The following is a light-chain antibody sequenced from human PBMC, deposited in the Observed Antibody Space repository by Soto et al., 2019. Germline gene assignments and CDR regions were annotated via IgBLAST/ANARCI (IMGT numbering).Light chain of an antibody. J-gene: IGKJ5*01. Sequence: EIVFTQSPGTRSLSPGERATLSCRASQTVRKNYLAWYQQKPGQSPRPLIYDVSPRATGVRALFSGTGSETEFTLTISGLQSEDSAVYFCQQYNNWPFSFGQGTRLEIK. CDR1: QTVRKN. CDR2: DVS. V-gene: IGKV3-15*01. CDR3: QQYNNWPFS.